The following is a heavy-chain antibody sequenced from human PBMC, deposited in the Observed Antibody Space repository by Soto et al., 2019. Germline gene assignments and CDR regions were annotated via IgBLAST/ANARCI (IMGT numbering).Heavy chain of an antibody. CDR3: EKAGYSSSWSDY. V-gene: IGHV3-30*18. D-gene: IGHD6-13*01. CDR1: GFTFSSYG. CDR2: ISYDGSNK. J-gene: IGHJ4*02. Sequence: QVQLVESGGGVVQPGRSLRLSCAASGFTFSSYGMHWVRQAPEKGLEWVAVISYDGSNKYYADSVKGRFTISRDNSNNTLYLQMNSLRAEDTAVYYCEKAGYSSSWSDYWGQGTLVTVSS.